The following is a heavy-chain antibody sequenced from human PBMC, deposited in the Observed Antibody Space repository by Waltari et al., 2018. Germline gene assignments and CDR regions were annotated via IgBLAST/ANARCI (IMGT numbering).Heavy chain of an antibody. J-gene: IGHJ2*01. CDR2: INHDGRT. CDR3: ARGGTTVTTTWYFDL. V-gene: IGHV4-34*01. D-gene: IGHD4-17*01. CDR1: GGSFSTYY. Sequence: QVQLQQWGAGLLKPSETLSLTCAVYGGSFSTYYWSWIRQPPGKGREWMGEINHDGRTNDNPALKSRVPISVDTAKGQFSLGLNSVTAADTAVYYCARGGTTVTTTWYFDLWGRGTLVTVSS.